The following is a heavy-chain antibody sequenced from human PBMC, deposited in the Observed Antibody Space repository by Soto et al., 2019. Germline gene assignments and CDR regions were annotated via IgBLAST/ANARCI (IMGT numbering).Heavy chain of an antibody. V-gene: IGHV3-48*03. Sequence: EVQLVESGGGLVQPGGSLRLSCAASGFTFSSYEMNWVRQAPGKGLEWVSYISSSGRTIYYADSVKGRFTISSDNDTNSLYLQVNSLRAEDTAVYYCARSGYNWNDGARGYFDYWGQGTLVTVSS. J-gene: IGHJ4*02. D-gene: IGHD1-20*01. CDR3: ARSGYNWNDGARGYFDY. CDR1: GFTFSSYE. CDR2: ISSSGRTI.